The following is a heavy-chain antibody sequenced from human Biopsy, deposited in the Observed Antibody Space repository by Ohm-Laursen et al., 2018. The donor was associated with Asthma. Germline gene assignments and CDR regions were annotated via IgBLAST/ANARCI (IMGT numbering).Heavy chain of an antibody. CDR3: VKDIRLQLWGFDS. CDR2: VSWNSGSI. V-gene: IGHV3-9*01. Sequence: SLRLSCAASGFSFSEFVMHWVRQAPGKGLEWVSGVSWNSGSIDYADSVKGRFTISRDNAKNSLYLQMNSLRGADTALYYCVKDIRLQLWGFDSWGQGTQVTVSS. CDR1: GFSFSEFV. J-gene: IGHJ4*02. D-gene: IGHD6-13*01.